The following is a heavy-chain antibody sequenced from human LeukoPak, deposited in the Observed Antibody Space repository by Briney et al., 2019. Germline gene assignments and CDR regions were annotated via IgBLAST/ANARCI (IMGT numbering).Heavy chain of an antibody. CDR2: IYSSGNT. V-gene: IGHV4-59*12. Sequence: PSETLSPTCTVSGGSISSYFWSWIRQPPGKGLEWIGYIYSSGNTNYNPSLKSRVTISVDRSKNQFSLKLSSVTAADTAVYYCARRRNSWLKPTQYYFDYWGQGTLVTVSS. CDR3: ARRRNSWLKPTQYYFDY. D-gene: IGHD6-19*01. CDR1: GGSISSYF. J-gene: IGHJ4*02.